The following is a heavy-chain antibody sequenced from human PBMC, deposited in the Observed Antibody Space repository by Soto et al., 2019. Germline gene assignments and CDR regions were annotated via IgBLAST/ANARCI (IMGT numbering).Heavy chain of an antibody. Sequence: EVQLMESGGGLMQPGGSLRLSCAAAGFSVCTSHISWVRQAPGKGLEWVSVIYSGGATHYAVSVKGRLIISRDKSKNTVDLQMNSLRAEDTAVYYCAKVGPYDSGNYMFRYNWFGPWGPGTLVTLSS. J-gene: IGHJ5*02. V-gene: IGHV3-53*01. CDR2: IYSGGAT. CDR3: AKVGPYDSGNYMFRYNWFGP. D-gene: IGHD3-10*01. CDR1: GFSVCTSH.